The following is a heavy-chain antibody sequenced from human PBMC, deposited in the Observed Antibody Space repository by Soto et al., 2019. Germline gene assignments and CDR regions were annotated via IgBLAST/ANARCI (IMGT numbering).Heavy chain of an antibody. CDR3: AKDIYEFGRVVVYGMDV. J-gene: IGHJ6*02. V-gene: IGHV3-9*01. Sequence: GGSLRLSCAASGFTFDDDAMHWVRQAPGKGLEWVSGISWNSGSIGYAYSVKGRFTISRDNDKNSLYLQMNSLRAEDAALYYCAKDIYEFGRVVVYGMDVWGQGTTVTVSS. CDR2: ISWNSGSI. D-gene: IGHD3-16*01. CDR1: GFTFDDDA.